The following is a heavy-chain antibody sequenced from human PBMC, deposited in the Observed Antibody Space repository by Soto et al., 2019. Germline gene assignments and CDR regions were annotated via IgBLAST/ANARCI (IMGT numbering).Heavy chain of an antibody. V-gene: IGHV4-59*08. CDR3: ARTYGSGNTYYYYYYMDV. J-gene: IGHJ6*03. CDR2: IYYSGST. D-gene: IGHD3-10*01. Sequence: SETLSLTCTVSGGSISSYYWSWIRQPPGKGLEWIGYIYYSGSTNYNPSLKSRVTISVDTAKNQFSLKLSSVTAADTPVYYCARTYGSGNTYYYYYYMDVWGKGTTVTVSS. CDR1: GGSISSYY.